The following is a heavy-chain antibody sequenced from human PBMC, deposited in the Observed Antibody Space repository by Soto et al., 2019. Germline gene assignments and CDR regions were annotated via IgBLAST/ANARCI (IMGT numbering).Heavy chain of an antibody. Sequence: SETLSLTCTVSGGSISRYYLSWIRQPPGKGMEWTGYISNTGSTVYNPSFKSRVTISVDTSKNLFSLKLNSVTAADTAVYYCARDLWGYCGTDCYPLDVWGQGTTVTVSS. V-gene: IGHV4-59*01. CDR1: GGSISRYY. CDR3: ARDLWGYCGTDCYPLDV. J-gene: IGHJ6*02. D-gene: IGHD2-21*02. CDR2: ISNTGST.